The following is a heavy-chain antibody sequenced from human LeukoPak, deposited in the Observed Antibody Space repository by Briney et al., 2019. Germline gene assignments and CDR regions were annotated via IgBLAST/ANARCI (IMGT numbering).Heavy chain of an antibody. D-gene: IGHD4-17*01. CDR2: TIPIFGTA. CDR1: GGTFSSYA. Sequence: SVKVSCKASGGTFSSYAISWVRQAPGQGLEWMGGTIPIFGTANYAQKFQGRVTITADESTSTAYMELSSLRSEDTAVYYCARERSPNGDYIFDYWGQGTLVTVSS. CDR3: ARERSPNGDYIFDY. J-gene: IGHJ4*02. V-gene: IGHV1-69*01.